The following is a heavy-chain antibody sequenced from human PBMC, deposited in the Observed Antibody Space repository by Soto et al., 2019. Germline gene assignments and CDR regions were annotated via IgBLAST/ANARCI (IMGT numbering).Heavy chain of an antibody. J-gene: IGHJ6*02. D-gene: IGHD3-22*01. CDR1: GGSISSGGYY. Sequence: PSETLSLTCTVSGGSISSGGYYWSWIRQHPGKGLEWIGYIYYSGSTYYNPSLKSRVTISVDTSKNQFSLKLSSVTAADTAVYYCARDVGYYDGSGKWGYYYYYGMDVWGQGTTVTVSS. CDR2: IYYSGST. V-gene: IGHV4-31*03. CDR3: ARDVGYYDGSGKWGYYYYYGMDV.